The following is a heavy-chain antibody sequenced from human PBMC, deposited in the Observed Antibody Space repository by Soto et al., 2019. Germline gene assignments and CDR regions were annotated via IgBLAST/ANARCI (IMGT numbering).Heavy chain of an antibody. Sequence: SETLSLTCTVSGGSISSYYWSWIRQPPGKGLKWIGYFYYSGSTNYNPSLKSRVTISVDTSKNQFSLKLSFVTAADTAVYYCARGNDFWSGYYTSTGVYYYYYMDVWGKGTTVTVSS. V-gene: IGHV4-59*08. J-gene: IGHJ6*03. CDR2: FYYSGST. CDR1: GGSISSYY. D-gene: IGHD3-3*01. CDR3: ARGNDFWSGYYTSTGVYYYYYMDV.